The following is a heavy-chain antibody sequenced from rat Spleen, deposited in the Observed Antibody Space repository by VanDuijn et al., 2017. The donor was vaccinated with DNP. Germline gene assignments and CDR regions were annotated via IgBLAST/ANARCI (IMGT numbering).Heavy chain of an antibody. CDR3: ARFYGGFDY. CDR1: GFSLTTYG. J-gene: IGHJ2*01. CDR2: IRSGGSA. V-gene: IGHV2-16*01. D-gene: IGHD1-11*01. Sequence: QVQLKESGPGLVQPSRTLSLTCTVSGFSLTTYGVSWVRQPPGKGLEWIAAIRSGGSAAYYSALRSRLSISRDTSKSQVLLKMHSLQTEDTAMYFCARFYGGFDYWGQGVMVTVSS.